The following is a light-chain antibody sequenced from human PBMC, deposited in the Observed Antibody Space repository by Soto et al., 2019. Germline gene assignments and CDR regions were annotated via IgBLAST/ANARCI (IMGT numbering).Light chain of an antibody. J-gene: IGKJ4*01. CDR1: QSVLYSSNNKNY. Sequence: DIVMTQSPDSLAVSLGERATINCKSSQSVLYSSNNKNYLAWYQQKPGQPPKLLIYWASTRESGVPDRFSGSGSGTDFTLTISSLQAEDGAVYHCQQDYSTPLTFGGGTKVEIK. CDR3: QQDYSTPLT. V-gene: IGKV4-1*01. CDR2: WAS.